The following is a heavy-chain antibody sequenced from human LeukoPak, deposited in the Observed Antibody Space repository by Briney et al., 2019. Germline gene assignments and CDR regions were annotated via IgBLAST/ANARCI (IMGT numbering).Heavy chain of an antibody. Sequence: PSETLSLTCTVSGGSISSGSYYWSWIRQPAGKGLEWIGRIYTSGSTNYNPSLKSRVTISVDTSKNQFSLKLSSVTAADTAVYYCARAKYYYDSSGHYYLLFDYWGQGTLVTVSS. D-gene: IGHD3-22*01. CDR2: IYTSGST. CDR1: GGSISSGSYY. V-gene: IGHV4-61*02. CDR3: ARAKYYYDSSGHYYLLFDY. J-gene: IGHJ4*02.